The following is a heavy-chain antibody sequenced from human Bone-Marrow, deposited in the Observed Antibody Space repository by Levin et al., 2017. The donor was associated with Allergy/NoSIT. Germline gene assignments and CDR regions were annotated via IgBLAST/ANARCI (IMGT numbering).Heavy chain of an antibody. D-gene: IGHD4-17*01. CDR2: IYSTGSH. CDR1: GGSISGDYF. Sequence: PSETLSLTCTVSGGSISGDYFWSWIRQPPGKGLEWIGYIYSTGSHMYKPSLESRVVMSVDTSKNQFFLRLNSVTAADTAVYYCARERGHGAYGQIDAWGQGILVTVSS. J-gene: IGHJ5*02. V-gene: IGHV4-30-4*01. CDR3: ARERGHGAYGQIDA.